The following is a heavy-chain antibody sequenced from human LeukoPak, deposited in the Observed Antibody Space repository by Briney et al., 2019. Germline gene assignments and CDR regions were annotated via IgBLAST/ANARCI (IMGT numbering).Heavy chain of an antibody. D-gene: IGHD1-26*01. CDR1: GGSISSGGYS. V-gene: IGHV4-30-4*07. CDR3: ASISGSYAPFAY. Sequence: PSETLSLTCAVSGGSISSGGYSWSWIRQPPGKGLEWIGYIYYSGSTYYNPSLKSRVTISVDTFKNQFSLKLSSVTAADTAVYYCASISGSYAPFAYWGQGTLVTVSS. J-gene: IGHJ4*02. CDR2: IYYSGST.